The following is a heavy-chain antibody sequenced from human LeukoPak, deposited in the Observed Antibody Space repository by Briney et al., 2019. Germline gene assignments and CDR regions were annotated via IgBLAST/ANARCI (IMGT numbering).Heavy chain of an antibody. J-gene: IGHJ4*02. V-gene: IGHV4-39*07. Sequence: KPSETLSLTCTVSGGSISSSSYYWGWIRQPPAKGLEWIGSIYYSGSTYYNPSLKSRVTISVDTSKNQFSLKLSSVTAADTAVYYCARAPSQWLVRFDYWGQGTLVTVSS. CDR3: ARAPSQWLVRFDY. CDR1: GGSISSSSYY. CDR2: IYYSGST. D-gene: IGHD6-19*01.